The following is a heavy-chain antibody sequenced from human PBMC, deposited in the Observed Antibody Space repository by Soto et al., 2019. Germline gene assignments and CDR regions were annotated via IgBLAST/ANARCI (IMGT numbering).Heavy chain of an antibody. V-gene: IGHV1-46*01. CDR1: GYTFTSYY. CDR3: ARGDYYDSSADGAFDI. J-gene: IGHJ3*02. D-gene: IGHD3-22*01. Sequence: GASVKVSCKASGYTFTSYYMHWVRQAPGQGLEWMGIINPSGGSTNYAQKFQGRVTITADKSTSTAYMELSSLRSEDTAVYYCARGDYYDSSADGAFDIWGQGTMVTVSS. CDR2: INPSGGST.